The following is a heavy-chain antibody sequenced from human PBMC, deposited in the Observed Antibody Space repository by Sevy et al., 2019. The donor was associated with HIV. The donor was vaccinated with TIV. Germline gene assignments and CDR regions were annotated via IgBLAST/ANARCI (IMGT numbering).Heavy chain of an antibody. D-gene: IGHD3-22*01. Sequence: ASVKVSCKVSGYTLTGVSMHCVRQAPGKGLEWMATFDPEDGETYYAQKFQGRVTMTEDTSTDTAYMELSSLRSEDTAVFYCAITKDYYDNSGYPFDYWGQGTLVTVSS. CDR1: GYTLTGVS. J-gene: IGHJ4*02. V-gene: IGHV1-24*01. CDR2: FDPEDGET. CDR3: AITKDYYDNSGYPFDY.